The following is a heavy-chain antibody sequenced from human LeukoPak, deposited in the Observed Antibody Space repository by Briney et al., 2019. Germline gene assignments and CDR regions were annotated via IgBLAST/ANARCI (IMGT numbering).Heavy chain of an antibody. CDR2: IYSGYST. D-gene: IGHD7-27*01. J-gene: IGHJ4*02. CDR1: GFTFSNYA. CDR3: ARDNWGSY. V-gene: IGHV3-53*01. Sequence: PGGSLRLSCAASGFTFSNYAMNWVRQAPGKGLEWVSVIYSGYSTYYADSVKGRFTISRDNSKNTLYLQMNSLRAEDTAVYYCARDNWGSYWGQGTLVTVSS.